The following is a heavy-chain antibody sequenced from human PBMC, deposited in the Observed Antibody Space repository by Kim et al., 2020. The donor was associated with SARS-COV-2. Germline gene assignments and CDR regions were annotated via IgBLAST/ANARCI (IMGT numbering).Heavy chain of an antibody. J-gene: IGHJ4*02. D-gene: IGHD6-6*01. V-gene: IGHV4-34*01. CDR2: INHSGST. CDR3: ARVKLGGRLYYFDY. CDR1: GGSFSGYY. Sequence: SETLSLTCAVYGGSFSGYYWSWIRQPPGKGLEWIGEINHSGSTNYNPSLKSRVTISVDTSKNQFSLKLSSVTAADTAVYYCARVKLGGRLYYFDYWGQGTLVTVSS.